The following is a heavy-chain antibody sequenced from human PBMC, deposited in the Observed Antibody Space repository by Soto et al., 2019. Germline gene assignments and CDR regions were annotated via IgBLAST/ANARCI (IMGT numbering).Heavy chain of an antibody. J-gene: IGHJ5*02. D-gene: IGHD1-26*01. CDR3: ARNSGSYYRWFDP. V-gene: IGHV4-59*01. Sequence: SETLSLTCTISGGSISGYYWSWIRQPPGKGLEWIGYIYYSGSTNYNPSLKSRVTISVDTSKNQFSLKLNSVTDADTAVYYCARNSGSYYRWFDPWGQGTLVTVSS. CDR1: GGSISGYY. CDR2: IYYSGST.